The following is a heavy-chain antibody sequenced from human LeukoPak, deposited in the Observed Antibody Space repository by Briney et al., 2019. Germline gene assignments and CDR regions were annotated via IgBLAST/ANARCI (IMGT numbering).Heavy chain of an antibody. J-gene: IGHJ4*01. V-gene: IGHV3-23*05. CDR1: GFTFSSYA. CDR2: LSSGRSP. CDR3: ARQLGYCAAGTCYFDS. Sequence: GGSLRLSCAASGFTFSSYAMSWVRQAPGKGLEWISSLSSGRSPSYSDSLEGRLTMSSDNARNTLYLQMDNLRGEDTATYYCARQLGYCAAGTCYFDSWGHGTQVTVSS. D-gene: IGHD1-1*01.